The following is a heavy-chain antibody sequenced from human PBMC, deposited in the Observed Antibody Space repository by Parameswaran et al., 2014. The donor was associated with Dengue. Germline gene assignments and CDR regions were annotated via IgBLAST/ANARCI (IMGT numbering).Heavy chain of an antibody. CDR2: IYPGDSDT. V-gene: IGHV5-51*01. Sequence: VRQMPGKGLEWMGIIYPGDSDTRYSPSFQGQVTISADKSISTAYLQWSSLKASDTAMYYCARPRGLFGVVIDYYYMDVWGKGTTVTVSS. J-gene: IGHJ6*03. CDR3: ARPRGLFGVVIDYYYMDV. D-gene: IGHD3-3*01.